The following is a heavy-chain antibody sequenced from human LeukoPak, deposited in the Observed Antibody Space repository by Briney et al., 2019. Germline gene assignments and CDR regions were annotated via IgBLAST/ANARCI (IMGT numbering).Heavy chain of an antibody. CDR3: ASLEMATDY. Sequence: PGESLKISCQGSAYSFTSYWISWVRQMPGKGLEWMGRIDPSDSYTNYSPSFQARVTISADKSISTAYLQWASLKASDTAMYYCASLEMATDYWGQGTLVTVSS. CDR2: IDPSDSYT. V-gene: IGHV5-10-1*01. CDR1: AYSFTSYW. J-gene: IGHJ4*02. D-gene: IGHD5-24*01.